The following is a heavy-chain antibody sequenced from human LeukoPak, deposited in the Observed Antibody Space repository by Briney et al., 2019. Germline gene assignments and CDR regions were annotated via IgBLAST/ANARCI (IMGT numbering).Heavy chain of an antibody. CDR1: GGTFSGYA. J-gene: IGHJ4*02. V-gene: IGHV1-69*05. Sequence: SVKVSCKASGGTFSGYAISWVRQAPGEGLEWMGGIIPIFGTANYAQKFQGRVTITTDESTSTAYMELSSLRSEDTAVYYCASGMATIMGYWGQGTLVTVSS. D-gene: IGHD5-24*01. CDR3: ASGMATIMGY. CDR2: IIPIFGTA.